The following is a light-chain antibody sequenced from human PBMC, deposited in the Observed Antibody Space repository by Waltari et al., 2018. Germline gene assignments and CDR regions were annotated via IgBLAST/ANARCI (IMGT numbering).Light chain of an antibody. CDR1: QNINTY. V-gene: IGKV3-11*01. CDR2: DAS. Sequence: EIVLTQSPATLSLSPGERATLSCRASQNINTYLAWHQQKPGQAPRPLIYDASSRATGIPARFSGSGSGTDVTLAISSLEPEGFAVYYCQQRSNWPPPTFGGGTKVDI. CDR3: QQRSNWPPPT. J-gene: IGKJ4*01.